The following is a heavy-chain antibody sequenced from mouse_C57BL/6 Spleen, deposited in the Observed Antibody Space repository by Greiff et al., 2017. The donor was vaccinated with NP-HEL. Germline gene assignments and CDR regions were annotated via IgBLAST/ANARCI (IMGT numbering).Heavy chain of an antibody. Sequence: QVQLKQSGAELVMPGASVKLSCKASGYTFTSYWMHWVKQRPGQGLEWIGEIDPSDSYTNYNQKFKGKSTLTVDKSSSTAYMQLSSLTSEDSAVYYCARRGLGVYFDYWGQGTTLTVSS. V-gene: IGHV1-69*01. CDR1: GYTFTSYW. D-gene: IGHD4-1*01. CDR3: ARRGLGVYFDY. CDR2: IDPSDSYT. J-gene: IGHJ2*01.